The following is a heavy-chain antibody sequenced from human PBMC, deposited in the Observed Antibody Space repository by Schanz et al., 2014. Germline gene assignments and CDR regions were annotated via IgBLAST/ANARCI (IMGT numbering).Heavy chain of an antibody. CDR3: ARLGTVLSGYSGY. CDR1: GGSISSGGYT. Sequence: QVQLQESGPGLVKPSQTLSLTCAVSGGSISSGGYTWSWIRQPPGKGLEWIGYIYYSGSTYYNPSPKSRATIPVDPSKTHFPLNLTPVTAADTAVYYCARLGTVLSGYSGYWGQGTLVTVSS. V-gene: IGHV4-30-4*07. CDR2: IYYSGST. D-gene: IGHD2-21*01. J-gene: IGHJ4*02.